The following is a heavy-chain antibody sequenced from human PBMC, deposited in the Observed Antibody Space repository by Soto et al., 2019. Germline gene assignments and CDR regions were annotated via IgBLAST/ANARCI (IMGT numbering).Heavy chain of an antibody. Sequence: EVQLLESGGGLVQPGGSLRLSWAASGFTFNNKAITWVRQPPGKGLEWVSTISGSDDSTYYADSVKGRLTISRDNSKNALYLQMSSLRAEDTALYYCVKDWTGDTCPCMDVWGQGTTVTVSS. CDR3: VKDWTGDTCPCMDV. CDR1: GFTFNNKA. V-gene: IGHV3-23*01. CDR2: ISGSDDST. J-gene: IGHJ6*01. D-gene: IGHD2-8*02.